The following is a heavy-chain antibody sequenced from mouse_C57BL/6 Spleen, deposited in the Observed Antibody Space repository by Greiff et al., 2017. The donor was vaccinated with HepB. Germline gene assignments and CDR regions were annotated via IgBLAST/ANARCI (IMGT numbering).Heavy chain of an antibody. Sequence: VQLVESGAELVRPGASVKLSCKASGYTFTDYYINWVKQRPGQGLEWIARIYPGSGNTYYNEKFKGKATLTAEKSSSTAYMQLSSLTSEDSAVYFCARWIYYGSSSFDYWGQGTTLTVSS. CDR2: IYPGSGNT. D-gene: IGHD1-1*01. CDR1: GYTFTDYY. CDR3: ARWIYYGSSSFDY. V-gene: IGHV1-76*01. J-gene: IGHJ2*01.